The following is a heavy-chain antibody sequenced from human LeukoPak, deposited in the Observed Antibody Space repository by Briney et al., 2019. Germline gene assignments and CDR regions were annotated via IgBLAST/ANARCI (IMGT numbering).Heavy chain of an antibody. CDR2: IYYTGIT. CDR3: ARYCSTSGTKAFGI. D-gene: IGHD3-10*01. Sequence: SETLSITCTVSGDSISSYYWSRIRQPPGKGLEWIGYIYYTGITKYNPSLKSRVTMSVDTSKNQFSLKLTSVTAADTAVYYCARYCSTSGTKAFGIWGQGTMVTVSS. J-gene: IGHJ3*02. V-gene: IGHV4-59*01. CDR1: GDSISSYY.